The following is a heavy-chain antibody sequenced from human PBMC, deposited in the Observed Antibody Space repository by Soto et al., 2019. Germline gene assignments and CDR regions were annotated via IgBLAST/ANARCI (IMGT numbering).Heavy chain of an antibody. CDR1: GFTFSSYS. Sequence: GGSLRLSCVVSGFTFSSYSMYWGRQAPGKGLEWVTIISYDGNNKYYADFVKGRFTVSRDNSKNTLYLQMTSLRAEDTAIYYCAREFTVGSTKEVLAYWGQGTPVTVSS. J-gene: IGHJ4*02. CDR3: AREFTVGSTKEVLAY. CDR2: ISYDGNNK. D-gene: IGHD1-26*01. V-gene: IGHV3-30-3*01.